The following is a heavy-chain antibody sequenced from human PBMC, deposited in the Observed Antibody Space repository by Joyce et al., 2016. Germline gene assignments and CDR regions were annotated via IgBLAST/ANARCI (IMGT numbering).Heavy chain of an antibody. Sequence: EVQLMESVGGLVKPGGSLKISCAASGFMFSTSSMRWFRQAPGKGLEWVSAISVDRRFIFHADSVRGRFTVSRDNAENSLYLQMKSLRVEDTAVYFCARGGLVYDYSMDVWGQGTTVIVSS. D-gene: IGHD2-21*01. V-gene: IGHV3-21*02. CDR3: ARGGLVYDYSMDV. CDR1: GFMFSTSS. J-gene: IGHJ6*02. CDR2: ISVDRRFI.